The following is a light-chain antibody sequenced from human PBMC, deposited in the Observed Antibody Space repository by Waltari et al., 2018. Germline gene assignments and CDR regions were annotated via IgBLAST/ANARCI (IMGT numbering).Light chain of an antibody. CDR1: SSDIGAYNY. V-gene: IGLV2-8*01. CDR2: EVT. J-gene: IGLJ3*02. Sequence: QSALTQPPSASGSPGQSVTISCTGTSSDIGAYNYVSWYQQHPGKAPKLMIYEVTKRPSGVPARFSGSKPGNTVSLTVSGLQAEDEADYYCSSYAGINTFPRDSFGGGTKLTVL. CDR3: SSYAGINTFPRDS.